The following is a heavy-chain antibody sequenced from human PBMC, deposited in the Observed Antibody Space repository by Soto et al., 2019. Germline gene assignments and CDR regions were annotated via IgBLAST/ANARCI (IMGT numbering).Heavy chain of an antibody. CDR1: GGSISSSSYY. V-gene: IGHV4-39*07. CDR2: IYYSGYT. CDR3: ASVRGGYYYAMDV. Sequence: PSETLSLTCTVSGGSISSSSYYWGWIRQPPGKGLEWIGSIYYSGYTYYNPSLKSRVTISVDTSKNQFSLKLSSVTAADTAVYYCASVRGGYYYAMDVWGQGTTVTVSS. D-gene: IGHD3-10*02. J-gene: IGHJ6*02.